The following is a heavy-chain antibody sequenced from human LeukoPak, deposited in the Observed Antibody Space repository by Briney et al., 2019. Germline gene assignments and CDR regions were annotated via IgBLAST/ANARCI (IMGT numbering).Heavy chain of an antibody. V-gene: IGHV3-30-3*01. CDR2: ISYDGSNK. J-gene: IGHJ4*02. D-gene: IGHD3-22*01. CDR3: ASGCRNYDSSGYCFEH. CDR1: GFTFSHYA. Sequence: PGGSLRLSCAASGFTFSHYAIHWVRQAPGKGLEWVAVISYDGSNKLYADSVKGRFTLSRDNSKNTLSLQMNSLRAEDTAVYYCASGCRNYDSSGYCFEHWGQGTLVTVSS.